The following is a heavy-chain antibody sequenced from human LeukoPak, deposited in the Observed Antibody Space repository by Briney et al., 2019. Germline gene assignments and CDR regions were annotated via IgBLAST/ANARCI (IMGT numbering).Heavy chain of an antibody. D-gene: IGHD6-13*01. Sequence: GRSLRLSCAASGFTFSSYAMHWVRQAPGKGLEWVAVISYDGSNKYYADSVKGRFTISRDNSKNTLYQQMNSLRAEDTAVYYCARDGRQLSFFYYYMDVWGKGTTVTVSS. CDR1: GFTFSSYA. J-gene: IGHJ6*03. V-gene: IGHV3-30*01. CDR3: ARDGRQLSFFYYYMDV. CDR2: ISYDGSNK.